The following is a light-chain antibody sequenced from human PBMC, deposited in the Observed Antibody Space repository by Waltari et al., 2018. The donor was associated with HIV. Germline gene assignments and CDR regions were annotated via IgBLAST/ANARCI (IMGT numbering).Light chain of an antibody. CDR2: DVS. CDR3: SSYKGTIKL. Sequence: QSALTQPPSVSGSPGQSVTISCTGTNSDIGRYVSWYQQHPGQAPLLMSFDVSQRPSGISARFSGSKSGTTASLTISGLQTDDEADYFCSSYKGTIKLFGGGTKLTVL. V-gene: IGLV2-14*03. J-gene: IGLJ3*02. CDR1: NSDIGRY.